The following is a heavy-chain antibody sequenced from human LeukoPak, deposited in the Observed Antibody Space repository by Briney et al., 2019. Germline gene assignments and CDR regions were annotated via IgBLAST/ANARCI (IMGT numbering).Heavy chain of an antibody. D-gene: IGHD2-15*01. J-gene: IGHJ5*02. CDR1: GYTFTAYY. CDR2: IDSKNGDT. V-gene: IGHV1-2*02. Sequence: ASVKVSCKASGYTFTAYYMHWVRQAPGQGLEWLGWIDSKNGDTKYAQKFQSRLTITRDTSIGIAYMELRSLTSDDTAVYCASEAYCSGGRCSVQRVASWGQGTPVTVSS. CDR3: ASEAYCSGGRCSVQRVAS.